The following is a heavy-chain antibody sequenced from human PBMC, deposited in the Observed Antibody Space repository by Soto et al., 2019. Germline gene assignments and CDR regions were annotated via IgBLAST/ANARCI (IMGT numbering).Heavy chain of an antibody. V-gene: IGHV1-18*01. CDR2: ISAYNGNT. J-gene: IGHJ6*03. CDR1: GYTVTSYG. Sequence: QVQLVQSGAEVKKPGASVKVSCKASGYTVTSYGISWVRQAPGQGLEWMGRISAYNGNTNYAQKLQGRVTMTTDTSTSTAYMELRSLRSDDQAVYYCARVVSSGWAYYYYYMGRLVQRDHGHRLL. D-gene: IGHD6-19*01. CDR3: ARVVSSGWAYYYYYMGR.